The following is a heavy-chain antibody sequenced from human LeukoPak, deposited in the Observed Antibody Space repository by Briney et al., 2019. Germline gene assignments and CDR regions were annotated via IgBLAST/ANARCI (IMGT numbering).Heavy chain of an antibody. V-gene: IGHV4-38-2*02. D-gene: IGHD5-12*01. CDR3: ARDGGYPTTDEGFDP. Sequence: PSETLSLTCKVSGYSIGRDYYWAWLRQPPGQGLEWIGSIFHTGRTVYNPSYESRLTISMDTSKNEFFLRLNSVTAADTAVYFCARDGGYPTTDEGFDPWGQGTLVTVSS. CDR2: IFHTGRT. CDR1: GYSIGRDYY. J-gene: IGHJ5*02.